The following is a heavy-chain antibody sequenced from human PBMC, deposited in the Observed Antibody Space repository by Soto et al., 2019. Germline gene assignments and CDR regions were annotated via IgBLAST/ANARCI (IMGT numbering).Heavy chain of an antibody. CDR1: GGTFSSYA. V-gene: IGHV1-69*12. J-gene: IGHJ4*02. CDR2: IIPIFGTA. CDR3: ARRLAAAGTVELDY. Sequence: QVQLVQSGAEVKKPGSSVKVSCKASGGTFSSYAISWVRQAPGQGLEWMGGIIPIFGTANYAQKFQGRGTITADESTSTAYMELSSLRSEDTAVYYCARRLAAAGTVELDYWGQGTLVTVSS. D-gene: IGHD6-13*01.